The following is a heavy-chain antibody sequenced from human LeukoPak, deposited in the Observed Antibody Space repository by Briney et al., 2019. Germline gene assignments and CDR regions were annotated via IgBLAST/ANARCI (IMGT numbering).Heavy chain of an antibody. J-gene: IGHJ6*02. D-gene: IGHD2-21*01. CDR1: GFTFNTYA. CDR2: VSGSGGNT. CDR3: ARDRCGDICFYGLDV. Sequence: GGSLRLSCAASGFTFNTYAMSWVRQAPGKGLEWVSGVSGSGGNTYYADSVRGRFTTSRDNSKNTLYLEMNSLRAEDMAVYYCARDRCGDICFYGLDVWGQGTTVSVSS. V-gene: IGHV3-23*01.